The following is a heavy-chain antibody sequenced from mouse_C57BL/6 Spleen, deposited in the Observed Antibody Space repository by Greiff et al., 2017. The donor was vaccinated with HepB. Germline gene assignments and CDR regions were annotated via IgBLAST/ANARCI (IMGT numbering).Heavy chain of an antibody. Sequence: VHLKQSVAELVRPGASVKLSCTASGYTITNTYMHWVKQRPEQGLEWIGRIDPANGNTKYAPKFQGKATVTADTSSNTAYLQLSRLTSEDAAIYYCASYYSNPWFAYWGQGTLVTVSA. CDR3: ASYYSNPWFAY. D-gene: IGHD2-5*01. V-gene: IGHV14-3*01. J-gene: IGHJ3*01. CDR2: IDPANGNT. CDR1: GYTITNTY.